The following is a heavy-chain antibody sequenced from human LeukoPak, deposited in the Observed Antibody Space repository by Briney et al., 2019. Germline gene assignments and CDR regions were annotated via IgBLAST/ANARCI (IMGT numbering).Heavy chain of an antibody. Sequence: GGSLRLSCAASGFTFSSYGMSWVRQAPGKGLEWVSTISGSGGSTYYADSVKGRFTVSRDNSKNTLYLQMNSLRAEDTAVYYCAKLTSGWVVAAFDFWGQRTLVSVSS. CDR3: AKLTSGWVVAAFDF. J-gene: IGHJ4*02. D-gene: IGHD5-12*01. V-gene: IGHV3-23*01. CDR2: ISGSGGST. CDR1: GFTFSSYG.